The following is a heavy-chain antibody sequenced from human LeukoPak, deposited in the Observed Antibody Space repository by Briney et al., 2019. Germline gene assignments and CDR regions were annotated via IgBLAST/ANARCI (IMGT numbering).Heavy chain of an antibody. V-gene: IGHV3-23*01. CDR1: GFTFSTYA. CDR2: ISGSGDST. Sequence: GGSLRLSCAASGFTFSTYAMNWVRQAPGKGLEWVASISGSGDSTYYTDSVKGRFTISRGDSRNTLYVQLNSLRVEDTAVYYCAKEDWHCSGSSCYFNPSLDYWGQGTLVTVSS. D-gene: IGHD2-15*01. J-gene: IGHJ4*02. CDR3: AKEDWHCSGSSCYFNPSLDY.